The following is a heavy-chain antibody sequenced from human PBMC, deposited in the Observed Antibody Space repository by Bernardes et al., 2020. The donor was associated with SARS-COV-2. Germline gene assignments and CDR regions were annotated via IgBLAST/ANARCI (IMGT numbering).Heavy chain of an antibody. CDR2: IYYTGDT. CDR1: GDSIITISYY. J-gene: IGHJ6*02. CDR3: ARRGPVTGTMDV. Sequence: SETLSLTCTVSGDSIITISYYWGWIRQPQGKGLEWIGTIYYTGDTYYNPSLMSRVTISVDTSKNQFSLKLTSVTAADTAVYYCARRGPVTGTMDVWGQGTTVSVPS. D-gene: IGHD4-4*01. V-gene: IGHV4-39*01.